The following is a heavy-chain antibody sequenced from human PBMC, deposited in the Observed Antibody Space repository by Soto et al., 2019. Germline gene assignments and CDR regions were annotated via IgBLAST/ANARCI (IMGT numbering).Heavy chain of an antibody. CDR2: IYYSGST. V-gene: IGHV4-39*01. J-gene: IGHJ5*02. D-gene: IGHD6-19*01. CDR3: ARHYSSGSRNWFDP. Sequence: QLQLQESGPGLVKPSETLSLTCSVSGGSINSSSYVWGWVRQPPGKGLEWIGRIYYSGSTYYNPSLRSRVTISVATSKTQCSLKLSSVTAADTAVFYCARHYSSGSRNWFDPWGQGTLVTVSS. CDR1: GGSINSSSYV.